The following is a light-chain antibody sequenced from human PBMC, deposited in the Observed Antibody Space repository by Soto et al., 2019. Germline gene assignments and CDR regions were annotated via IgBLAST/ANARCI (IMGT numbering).Light chain of an antibody. CDR3: QHYNNWPIT. J-gene: IGKJ5*01. CDR1: QNVLSN. V-gene: IGKV3-15*01. Sequence: EIVMTQSPVTLSVSPGERATLSCSASQNVLSNLAWYQQKPGQSPRLLIYGASARATGIPARFSGSGSGTEFTLTISSLQSEDFALYYCQHYNNWPITFGQGTRLEIK. CDR2: GAS.